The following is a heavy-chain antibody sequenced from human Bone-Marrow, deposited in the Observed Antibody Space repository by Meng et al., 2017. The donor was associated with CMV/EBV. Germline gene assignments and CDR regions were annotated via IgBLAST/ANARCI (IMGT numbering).Heavy chain of an antibody. Sequence: GGSLRLSCAASGFTFSSYAMHWVRQAPGKGLEWVAVISYDGSNKYYADSVKGRFTISRDNSKNTLYLQMNSLRAEDTAVYYCARDPEKMGATMESDAFVIWGQGPMVTVSS. J-gene: IGHJ3*02. V-gene: IGHV3-30*04. CDR1: GFTFSSYA. CDR3: ARDPEKMGATMESDAFVI. CDR2: ISYDGSNK. D-gene: IGHD1-26*01.